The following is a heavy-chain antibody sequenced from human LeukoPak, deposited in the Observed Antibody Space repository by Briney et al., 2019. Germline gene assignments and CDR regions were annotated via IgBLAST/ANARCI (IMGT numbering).Heavy chain of an antibody. V-gene: IGHV3-74*01. J-gene: IGHJ6*03. Sequence: GGSPRLSCAASGFAFSNYWMHWVRQAPGKGLVWVSRINSDGSSTSYADSVKGRFTISRDNAKNTLYLQMNSLRAEDTAVYYCARVSSGSYFGYYYYYMDVWGKGTTVTVSS. D-gene: IGHD1-26*01. CDR2: INSDGSST. CDR1: GFAFSNYW. CDR3: ARVSSGSYFGYYYYYMDV.